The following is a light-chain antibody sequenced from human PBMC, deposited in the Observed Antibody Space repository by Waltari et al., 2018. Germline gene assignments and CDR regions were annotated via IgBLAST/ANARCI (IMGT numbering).Light chain of an antibody. J-gene: IGKJ5*01. V-gene: IGKV3D-15*01. CDR3: QQYNNWPAIT. CDR1: QSVSSK. CDR2: GAS. Sequence: EIVMTQSPVTLSVSPGERATLSCRASQSVSSKLVWYQHKPGQAPRLLIYGASTRSPGIPDRFSGSGSGTEFTLTISSLQSEDFAVYYCQQYNNWPAITFGQGTRLEIK.